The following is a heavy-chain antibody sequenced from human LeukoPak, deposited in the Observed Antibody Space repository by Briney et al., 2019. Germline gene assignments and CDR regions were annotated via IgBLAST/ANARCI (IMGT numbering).Heavy chain of an antibody. J-gene: IGHJ6*03. CDR3: ARGDSSSSYLYYYYYYMDV. Sequence: SETLSLTCTVSGGPISSYYWSWIRQPPGKGLEWIGYIYYSGSTNYNPSLKSRVTISVDTSKNQFSLKLSSVTAADTAVYYCARGDSSSSYLYYYYYYMDVWGKGTTVTVSS. CDR1: GGPISSYY. CDR2: IYYSGST. D-gene: IGHD6-6*01. V-gene: IGHV4-59*01.